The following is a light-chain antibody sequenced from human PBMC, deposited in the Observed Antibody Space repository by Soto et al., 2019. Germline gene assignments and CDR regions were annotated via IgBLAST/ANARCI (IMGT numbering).Light chain of an antibody. CDR3: LLSYNAARV. CDR1: TGAVTSNHH. CDR2: DTS. V-gene: IGLV7-46*01. J-gene: IGLJ2*01. Sequence: QAVVTQEPSLTVSPVGTVTLTCGPSTGAVTSNHHPYWFQQKAGQAPRTLIYDTSNKPSWTPARFSGSLLGDKAALTLSGAQPEDEAQYYCLLSYNAARVFGGGTKLTVL.